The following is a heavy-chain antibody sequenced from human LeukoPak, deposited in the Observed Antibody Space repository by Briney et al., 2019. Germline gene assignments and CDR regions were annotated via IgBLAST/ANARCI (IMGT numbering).Heavy chain of an antibody. CDR1: GGSISSYY. J-gene: IGHJ3*02. CDR2: ISYSGST. D-gene: IGHD3-22*01. Sequence: SETLSLTCSVSGGSISSYYWSWIRQPPGKGLEWGGYISYSGSTHYTPSLESRVTISVDTSENKFSLKLRSVSPAHTAVCYCARGDGGYYFSGSFDIWGQGTMVTVSS. V-gene: IGHV4-59*01. CDR3: ARGDGGYYFSGSFDI.